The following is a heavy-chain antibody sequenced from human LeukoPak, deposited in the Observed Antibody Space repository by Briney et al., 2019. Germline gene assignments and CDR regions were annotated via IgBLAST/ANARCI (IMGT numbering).Heavy chain of an antibody. V-gene: IGHV4-59*01. CDR2: IYYSGST. CDR3: ARSGVSYDFWSGYFPPPDAFDI. D-gene: IGHD3-3*01. CDR1: GGSISSYY. Sequence: SETLSHTCTVSGGSISSYYWSWIRQPPGKGLEWIGYIYYSGSTNYNPSLKSRVTISVDTSKNQFSLKLSSVTAADTAVYYCARSGVSYDFWSGYFPPPDAFDIWGQGTMVTVSS. J-gene: IGHJ3*02.